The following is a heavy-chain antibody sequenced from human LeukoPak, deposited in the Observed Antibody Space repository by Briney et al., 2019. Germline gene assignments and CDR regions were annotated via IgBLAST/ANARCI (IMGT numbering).Heavy chain of an antibody. Sequence: PGGSLRLSCAASGFTFSSYGMHWVRQAPGKGLEWVAFIRYDGSNKYYADSVKGRFTISRDNSKNTLYLQMNSLRAEDTAVYYCAKDRMAARGGYYFDYWGQGTLVTVSS. J-gene: IGHJ4*02. V-gene: IGHV3-30*02. D-gene: IGHD6-6*01. CDR2: IRYDGSNK. CDR1: GFTFSSYG. CDR3: AKDRMAARGGYYFDY.